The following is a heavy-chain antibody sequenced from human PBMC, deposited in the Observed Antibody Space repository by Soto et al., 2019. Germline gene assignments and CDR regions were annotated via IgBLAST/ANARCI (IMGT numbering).Heavy chain of an antibody. J-gene: IGHJ4*02. V-gene: IGHV3-9*01. CDR1: GFTFDDYA. CDR3: AKDRYCSSTSCYSFDY. CDR2: ISWNSGSI. D-gene: IGHD2-2*01. Sequence: ALRLSCAASGFTFDDYAMHWVRQAPGKGLEWVSGISWNSGSIGYADSVKGRFTISRDNAKNSLYLQMNSLRAEDTALYYCAKDRYCSSTSCYSFDYWGQGTPVTVSS.